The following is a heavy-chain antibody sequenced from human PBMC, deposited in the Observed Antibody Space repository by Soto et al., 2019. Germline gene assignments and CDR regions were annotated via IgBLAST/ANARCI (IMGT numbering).Heavy chain of an antibody. CDR1: GFTFSSNG. V-gene: IGHV3-33*01. D-gene: IGHD3-16*01. CDR2: IWYDGSNK. CDR3: ARWGNWKVADN. J-gene: IGHJ4*02. Sequence: QVQLVESGGGVVQPGRSLRLSCAASGFTFSSNGMHWVRQAPDKGLEWVAVIWYDGSNKYYADSVKGRFTISRDNSNHMLYLEMNRLRVEDTAIYYCARWGNWKVADNWGQGTLVTVSS.